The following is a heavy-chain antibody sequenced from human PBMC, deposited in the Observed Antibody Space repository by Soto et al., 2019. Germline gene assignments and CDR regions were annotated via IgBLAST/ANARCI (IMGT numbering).Heavy chain of an antibody. Sequence: QLQLQESGPGLVMPSETLSLTCTVSGDSIRASPYFWGWIRQPPGKRLERIGSIFYDGYTLYTPSLTSRVTISVDTSKNQFSLKLASVAAADTATYFCARLQAAVPHYWGQGTLVTVSS. V-gene: IGHV4-39*01. J-gene: IGHJ4*02. CDR2: IFYDGYT. CDR1: GDSIRASPYF. D-gene: IGHD6-13*01. CDR3: ARLQAAVPHY.